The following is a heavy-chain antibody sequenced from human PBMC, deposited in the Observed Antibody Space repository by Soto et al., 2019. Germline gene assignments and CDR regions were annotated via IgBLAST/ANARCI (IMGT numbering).Heavy chain of an antibody. J-gene: IGHJ5*02. D-gene: IGHD4-17*01. CDR2: IYSGGST. V-gene: IGHV3-66*01. Sequence: EVQLVESGGSLVQPGGSLRLSCAASGFTVSSNYMSWVRQAPGKGLEWVSVIYSGGSTYYADSVKGRFTISRDNSKNTLYLQMDSLRAEATAVYYCARENPEFYGVGRAQGRFDPWGQGTLVTVSS. CDR3: ARENPEFYGVGRAQGRFDP. CDR1: GFTVSSNY.